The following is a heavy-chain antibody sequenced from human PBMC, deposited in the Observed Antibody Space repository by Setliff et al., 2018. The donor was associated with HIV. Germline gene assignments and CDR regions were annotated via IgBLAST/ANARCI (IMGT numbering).Heavy chain of an antibody. CDR2: INGGTTT. CDR1: GITVSGIY. J-gene: IGHJ4*02. Sequence: GGSLRLSCVASGITVSGIYMTWVRQAPGKGLEWVSVINGGTTTYYADSMKGRFTISRDNSKNTLYLQMNSLGAEDTAVYYCARHSPSDYWGQGTLVTVSS. V-gene: IGHV3-53*05. CDR3: ARHSPSDY.